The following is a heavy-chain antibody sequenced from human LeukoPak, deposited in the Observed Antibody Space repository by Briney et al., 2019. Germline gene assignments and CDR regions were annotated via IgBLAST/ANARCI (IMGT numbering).Heavy chain of an antibody. D-gene: IGHD5-18*01. Sequence: PGGSLRLSCAASGFTFISYSMNWVRQAPGKWLEWVSSISSSSSYIYYPDSVKGRFTISRDNAKNSLYLQMNSLRAEDTAVYYCAVQRGYSYGYLDYWGQGNLVTVSP. CDR3: AVQRGYSYGYLDY. V-gene: IGHV3-21*01. CDR2: ISSSSSYI. J-gene: IGHJ4*02. CDR1: GFTFISYS.